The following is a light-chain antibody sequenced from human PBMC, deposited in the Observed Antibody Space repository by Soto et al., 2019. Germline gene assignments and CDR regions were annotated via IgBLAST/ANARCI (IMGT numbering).Light chain of an antibody. CDR2: DND. Sequence: QSVLTQPPSVSAAPGQRVSISCSGSTSNIGSNYVSWYQQFPGTAPKLRIYDNDKRPSGIPDRFSASKSGTSATLAIIGLQTGDEAVYYCGAWDSSLSVVVFGGGTKVTVL. J-gene: IGLJ2*01. V-gene: IGLV1-51*01. CDR3: GAWDSSLSVVV. CDR1: TSNIGSNY.